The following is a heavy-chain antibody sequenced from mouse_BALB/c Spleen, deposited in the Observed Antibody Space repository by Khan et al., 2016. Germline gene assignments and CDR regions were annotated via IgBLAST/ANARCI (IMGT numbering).Heavy chain of an antibody. D-gene: IGHD1-1*01. J-gene: IGHJ1*01. CDR2: IHSSGSP. V-gene: IGHV3-1*02. CDR1: GYSITSIYS. CDR3: ARGDYFGNSWYFDV. Sequence: EVQLQESGPDLVKPSQSLSLTCTVTGYSITSIYSWHWIRQFPGNRLEWMDYIHSSGSPNYNPSLKSRISITRDTSKNQFFLQLNSVTTEDTATXYCARGDYFGNSWYFDVWGAGPTVTVSS.